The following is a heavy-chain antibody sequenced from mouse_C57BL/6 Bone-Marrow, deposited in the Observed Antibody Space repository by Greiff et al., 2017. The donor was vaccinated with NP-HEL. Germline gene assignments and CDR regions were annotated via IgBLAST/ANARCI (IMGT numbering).Heavy chain of an antibody. D-gene: IGHD4-1*01. CDR1: GYTFTDYY. CDR3: ARGELGGFAY. Sequence: EVQLQQSGPELVKPGASVKISCKASGYTFTDYYMNWVKQSHGKSLEWIGDINPNNGGTSYNQKFKGKATLTVDKSSSTAYMELRSLTSEDSAVYYCARGELGGFAYWGQGTLVTVSA. CDR2: INPNNGGT. J-gene: IGHJ3*01. V-gene: IGHV1-26*01.